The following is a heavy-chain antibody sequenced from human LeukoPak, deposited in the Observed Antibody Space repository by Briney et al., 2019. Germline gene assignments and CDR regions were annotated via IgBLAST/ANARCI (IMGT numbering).Heavy chain of an antibody. D-gene: IGHD2-2*01. CDR3: SSHSGPGPV. CDR2: IHPGTGDT. J-gene: IGHJ4*02. V-gene: IGHV1-2*02. Sequence: GASVKVSCKALGYSFRDHHVIWVRQAPGQGLEWMGWIHPGTGDTKFGQNFQGRLTMTWDTSITTAYMDLIELTSDDTAVYYCSSHSGPGPVWGQGTLVTASS. CDR1: GYSFRDHH.